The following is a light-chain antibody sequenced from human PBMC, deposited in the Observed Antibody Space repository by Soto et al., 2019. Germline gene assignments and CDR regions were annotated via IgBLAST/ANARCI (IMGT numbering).Light chain of an antibody. Sequence: DIVMTQSPDSLAVSLGERATINCKSSQSVLLTSNNRNYLTWYQQKPGQSPKLLIYWASTRESGVPDRFSGSGSGTDFTLTISSLQAEDVAVYYCQQYYSIPWTFGQGTKVEIK. V-gene: IGKV4-1*01. CDR3: QQYYSIPWT. CDR1: QSVLLTSNNRNY. CDR2: WAS. J-gene: IGKJ1*01.